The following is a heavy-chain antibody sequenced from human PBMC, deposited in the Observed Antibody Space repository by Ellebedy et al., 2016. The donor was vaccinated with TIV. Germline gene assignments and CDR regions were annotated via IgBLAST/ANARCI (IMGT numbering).Heavy chain of an antibody. D-gene: IGHD3-22*01. CDR2: MRYDGSNK. J-gene: IGHJ4*02. Sequence: PGGSLRLSCAASGFTFSDYGMNWVRQAPGKGLEWVAFMRYDGSNKYYADSVKGRFTISRDNSKNTLYLRMNSLRAEDTAVYDWAKFPYYYDSSGYSFWGQGTLVTVSS. CDR3: AKFPYYYDSSGYSF. CDR1: GFTFSDYG. V-gene: IGHV3-30*02.